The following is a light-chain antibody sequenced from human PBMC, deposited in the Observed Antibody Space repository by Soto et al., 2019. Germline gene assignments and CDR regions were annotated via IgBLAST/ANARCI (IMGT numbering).Light chain of an antibody. J-gene: IGKJ1*01. CDR2: AAS. Sequence: DIQMTQSPSSLSASVGDSVTITCRASQGISTYLAWYQQNPGKVPKLLIYAASTLQSGVPCRFSGSGSGTDFTLTISSLQPEDVATYYCQKYNSAPRTFGQGTKVEIK. CDR1: QGISTY. CDR3: QKYNSAPRT. V-gene: IGKV1-27*01.